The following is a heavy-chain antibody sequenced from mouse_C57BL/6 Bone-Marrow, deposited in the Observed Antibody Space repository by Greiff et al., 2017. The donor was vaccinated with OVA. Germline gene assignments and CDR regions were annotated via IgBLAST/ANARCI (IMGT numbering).Heavy chain of an antibody. CDR2: IHPNSGST. CDR1: GYTFTSYW. V-gene: IGHV1-64*01. D-gene: IGHD2-3*01. J-gene: IGHJ1*03. Sequence: VQLQQPGAELVKPGASVKLSCKASGYTFTSYWMHWVKQRPGQGLEWIGMIHPNSGSTNYNEKFKSKATLTVDKSSSTAYMQLRSLTSEDSAVYYCARRGWLLRTPYWYFDVWGTGTTVTVSS. CDR3: ARRGWLLRTPYWYFDV.